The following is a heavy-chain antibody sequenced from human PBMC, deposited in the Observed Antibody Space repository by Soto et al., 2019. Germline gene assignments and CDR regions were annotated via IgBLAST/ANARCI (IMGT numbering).Heavy chain of an antibody. CDR3: ARDSSYDSSGYLLDY. CDR1: GGSISSGGYY. V-gene: IGHV4-31*03. Sequence: SETLSLTCTVSGGSISSGGYYWSWIRQRPGKGLEWIGYIYYSGSTYYNPSLKSRVTISVDTSKNQFSLKLSSVTAADTAVYYCARDSSYDSSGYLLDYWGQGTLVTVSS. J-gene: IGHJ4*02. D-gene: IGHD3-22*01. CDR2: IYYSGST.